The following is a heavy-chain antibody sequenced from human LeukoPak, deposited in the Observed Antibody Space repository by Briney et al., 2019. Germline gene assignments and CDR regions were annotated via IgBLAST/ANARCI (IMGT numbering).Heavy chain of an antibody. CDR3: ARADYDFWSGYYLRWFDP. CDR2: IYTSGST. Sequence: PSETLSPTCTVSGGSISSYYWSWIRQPAGKGLEWIGRIYTSGSTNYNPSLKSRVTISVDTSKNQFSLKLSSVTAADTAVYYCARADYDFWSGYYLRWFDPWGQGTLVTVSS. V-gene: IGHV4-4*07. D-gene: IGHD3-3*01. CDR1: GGSISSYY. J-gene: IGHJ5*02.